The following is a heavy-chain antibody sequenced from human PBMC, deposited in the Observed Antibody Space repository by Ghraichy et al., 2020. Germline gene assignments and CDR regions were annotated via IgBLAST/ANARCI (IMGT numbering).Heavy chain of an antibody. CDR3: ARHARRGYSRFDY. D-gene: IGHD5-18*01. Sequence: SETLSLTCTVSGGSISSYYWSWIRQPPGKGLEWIGYIYYSGSTNYNPSLKSRVTISVDTSKNQFSLKLSSVTAADTAVYYCARHARRGYSRFDYWGQGTLVTVSS. CDR1: GGSISSYY. V-gene: IGHV4-59*08. CDR2: IYYSGST. J-gene: IGHJ4*02.